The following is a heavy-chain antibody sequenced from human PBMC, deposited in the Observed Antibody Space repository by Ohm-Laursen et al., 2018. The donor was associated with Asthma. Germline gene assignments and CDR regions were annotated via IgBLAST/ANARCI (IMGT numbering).Heavy chain of an antibody. CDR2: IWYDGGNK. Sequence: RSLRLSCSASGFTLSSYGMHWVRQAPGKGLEWVAVIWYDGGNKYQGDAVKGRFTISRDNSKNRMYLQMNSLRAEDTGVYYCARDPDRDGYKYYYYGMDVWGQGTTVTVSS. J-gene: IGHJ6*02. V-gene: IGHV3-33*01. D-gene: IGHD5-24*01. CDR3: ARDPDRDGYKYYYYGMDV. CDR1: GFTLSSYG.